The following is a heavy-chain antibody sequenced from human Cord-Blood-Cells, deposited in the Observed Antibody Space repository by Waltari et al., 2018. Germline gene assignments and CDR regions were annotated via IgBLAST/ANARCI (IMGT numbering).Heavy chain of an antibody. Sequence: QVQLQESGPGLVTPSQTLSLTCTVSGGSLNRGGYSSSWTRTHPGTGREWIWYIYYSGSTCYNPSLKSRVTISVDTSKNQFSLKLSSVTAADTAVYYCARDDSKSKKGWFDPWGQGTLVTVSS. V-gene: IGHV4-31*03. J-gene: IGHJ5*02. CDR2: IYYSGST. CDR1: GGSLNRGGYS. CDR3: ARDDSKSKKGWFDP. D-gene: IGHD3-22*01.